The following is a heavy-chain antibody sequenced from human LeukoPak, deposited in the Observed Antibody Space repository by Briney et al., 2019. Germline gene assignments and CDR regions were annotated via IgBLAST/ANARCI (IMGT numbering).Heavy chain of an antibody. CDR1: RFTFSSYA. CDR3: AKYRGFGDSYDS. V-gene: IGHV3-23*01. CDR2: IGGSGGGI. Sequence: GGSLRLSCAASRFTFSSYAMSWVRQAPGMRLEWVSTIGGSGGGIYYADSVKGRFTIPRDNSQSTLYLQMNSLRAEDTAVYYCAKYRGFGDSYDSWGQGTLVTVSS. J-gene: IGHJ4*02. D-gene: IGHD3-10*01.